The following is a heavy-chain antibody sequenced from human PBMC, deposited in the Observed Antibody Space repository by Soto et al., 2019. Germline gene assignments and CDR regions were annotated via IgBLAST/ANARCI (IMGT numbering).Heavy chain of an antibody. CDR2: IIPILGIA. CDR3: ARDDNSNYEDYYYYYMDV. CDR1: GGTFSSYT. V-gene: IGHV1-69*04. D-gene: IGHD4-4*01. Sequence: ASVKVSCKASGGTFSSYTISWVRQAPGQGLEWMGRIIPILGIANYAQKFQGRVTITADKSTSTAYMELSSLISEDTAVYYCARDDNSNYEDYYYYYMDVWGKGTTVTVSS. J-gene: IGHJ6*03.